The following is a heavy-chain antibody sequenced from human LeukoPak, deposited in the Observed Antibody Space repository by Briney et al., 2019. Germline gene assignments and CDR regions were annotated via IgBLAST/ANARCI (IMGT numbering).Heavy chain of an antibody. Sequence: SQTLSLTCTVSGGSISSGSYYWSWIRQPAGKGLEWIGRIYTSGSTNYNPSLKSRVTMSVDTSKNQFSLKLSSVTAADTAVYYCARDSFQQLGDYFDYWGQGTLVTVSS. CDR3: ARDSFQQLGDYFDY. V-gene: IGHV4-61*02. J-gene: IGHJ4*02. CDR1: GGSISSGSYY. D-gene: IGHD6-13*01. CDR2: IYTSGST.